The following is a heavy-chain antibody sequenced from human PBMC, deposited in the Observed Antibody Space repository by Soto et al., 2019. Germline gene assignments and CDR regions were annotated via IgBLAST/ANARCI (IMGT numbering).Heavy chain of an antibody. J-gene: IGHJ4*02. V-gene: IGHV2-5*02. CDR2: IYWDDDK. Sequence: QITLKESGPTLVKPTQPLTLTCTFSGFSLSTSGVGVGWIRQPPGKALEWLALIYWDDDKRYSPSLKSRLTITKDTSKNQVVLIMSTTHSLSVSTFYCAHRASFLSSGGCLLGFDYLGLSPLVTVTS. CDR3: AHRASFLSSGGCLLGFDY. CDR1: GFSLSTSGVG. D-gene: IGHD2-15*01.